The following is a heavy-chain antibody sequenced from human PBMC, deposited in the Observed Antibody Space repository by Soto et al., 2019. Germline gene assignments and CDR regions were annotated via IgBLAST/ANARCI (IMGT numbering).Heavy chain of an antibody. D-gene: IGHD3-3*01. CDR2: ISSSSSFI. CDR3: ARTGDYDFWSGYL. V-gene: IGHV3-21*01. Sequence: GGSLRLSCAASGFTFSSYSMNWVRQAPGKGLEWVSSISSSSSFIYYADSVKGRFTVSRDNAKNSLYLQMNSLRAEDTAVYYCARTGDYDFWSGYLWGQGTLVTVYS. CDR1: GFTFSSYS. J-gene: IGHJ4*02.